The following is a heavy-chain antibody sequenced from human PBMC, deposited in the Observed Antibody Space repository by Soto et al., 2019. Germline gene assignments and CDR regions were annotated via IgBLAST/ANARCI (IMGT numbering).Heavy chain of an antibody. CDR3: ARGSGGYDIYYYGMDV. D-gene: IGHD5-12*01. Sequence: SDTLSLTCAVYGGSFSGYYWSWIRQPPGKGLEWIGEINHSGSTNYNPSLKSRVTISVDTSKNQFSLKLSSVTAADTAVYYCARGSGGYDIYYYGMDVWGQGTTVTVSS. CDR1: GGSFSGYY. CDR2: INHSGST. V-gene: IGHV4-34*01. J-gene: IGHJ6*02.